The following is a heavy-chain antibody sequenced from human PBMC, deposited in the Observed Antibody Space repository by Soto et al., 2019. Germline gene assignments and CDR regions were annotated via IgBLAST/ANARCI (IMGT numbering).Heavy chain of an antibody. J-gene: IGHJ6*02. V-gene: IGHV1-3*01. Sequence: QVQLVQSGAEVKKPGASVKVSCKASGYTFTTYALHWVRQAPGQRPEWMGWINPASGHTKYSKKFQDRVTITRDTSASTGYMELSSLRSEDTAVYYCGRSVVGATGEILYNAMDVWGQATTVTVSS. CDR1: GYTFTTYA. CDR2: INPASGHT. D-gene: IGHD1-26*01. CDR3: GRSVVGATGEILYNAMDV.